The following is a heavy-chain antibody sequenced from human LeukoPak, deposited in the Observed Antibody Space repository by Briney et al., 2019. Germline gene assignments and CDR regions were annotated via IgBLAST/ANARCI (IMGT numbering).Heavy chain of an antibody. CDR2: IYYSGST. J-gene: IGHJ3*02. V-gene: IGHV4-31*03. Sequence: SSETLSLTCTVSGGSISSGGYYWSWIRQHPGKGLEWIGYIYYSGSTYHTPSLKSRVTISVDTSKNQFSLKLSSVTAADTAVYYCARAKLGYCSSTSCYIPPGAFDIWGQGTMVTVSS. D-gene: IGHD2-2*02. CDR3: ARAKLGYCSSTSCYIPPGAFDI. CDR1: GGSISSGGYY.